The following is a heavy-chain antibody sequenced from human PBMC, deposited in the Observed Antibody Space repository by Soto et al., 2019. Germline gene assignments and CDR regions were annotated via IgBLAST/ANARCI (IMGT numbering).Heavy chain of an antibody. V-gene: IGHV3-53*01. Sequence: GWSLRLSCASSVFTVISNFMSWVRQAPGKGLEWVSVIYSGGSTYYADSVKGRFTISRDTSKNTVYLQMNSLRAEDTAVYYCARYSSGWYQLDWGQGTLVTVSS. J-gene: IGHJ4*02. CDR2: IYSGGST. CDR3: ARYSSGWYQLD. CDR1: VFTVISNF. D-gene: IGHD6-19*01.